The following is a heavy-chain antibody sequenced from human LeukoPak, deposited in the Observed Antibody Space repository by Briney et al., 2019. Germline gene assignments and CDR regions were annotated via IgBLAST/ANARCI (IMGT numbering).Heavy chain of an antibody. CDR3: ARDPAGGYSYGESFDY. Sequence: SETLSLTCTVSGGSISSYYWSWIRQPAGKGLGWIGRIYTSGSTNYNPSLKSRVTMSVDTSKNQFSLKLSSVTAADTAVYYCARDPAGGYSYGESFDYWGQGTLVTVSS. D-gene: IGHD5-18*01. CDR1: GGSISSYY. CDR2: IYTSGST. J-gene: IGHJ4*02. V-gene: IGHV4-4*07.